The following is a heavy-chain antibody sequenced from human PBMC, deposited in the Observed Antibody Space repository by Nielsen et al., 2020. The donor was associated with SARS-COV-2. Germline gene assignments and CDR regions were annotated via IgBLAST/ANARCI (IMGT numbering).Heavy chain of an antibody. Sequence: SETLSLTCTVSGGSISSYYWSWIRQPPGKGLEWIGYIYYSGSTNYNPSLKSRVTISVDTSKNQFSLKLSSVTAADTAVYYCAKSPQNRYYDSSGYWDYWGQGTLVTVSS. CDR2: IYYSGST. D-gene: IGHD3-22*01. CDR3: AKSPQNRYYDSSGYWDY. V-gene: IGHV4-59*01. CDR1: GGSISSYY. J-gene: IGHJ4*02.